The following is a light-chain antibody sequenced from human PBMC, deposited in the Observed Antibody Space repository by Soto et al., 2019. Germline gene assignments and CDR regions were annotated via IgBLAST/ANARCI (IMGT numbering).Light chain of an antibody. CDR2: GAS. J-gene: IGKJ2*01. Sequence: EIVMTQSPATLSVSPGEGATLSCRASQSVSSKLVWYQQKPGQAPRLLFCGASTRATGIPGRFSASGSGAEFTLTISSLQSEDFAVYYCLQYKNWPYTFGQGTKLEIK. CDR3: LQYKNWPYT. CDR1: QSVSSK. V-gene: IGKV3-15*01.